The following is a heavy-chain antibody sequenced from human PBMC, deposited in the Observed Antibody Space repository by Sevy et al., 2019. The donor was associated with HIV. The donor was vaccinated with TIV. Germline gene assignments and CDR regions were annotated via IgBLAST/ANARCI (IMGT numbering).Heavy chain of an antibody. Sequence: GGCLRLSCVASSGFTFSSYWMSWVRQAPGKGLEWVANIKQDGRVKYYVDSVRGRFAISRDNAKNSLYLQMNTLRADDTAMYYCARGTYYYDSGGYYHDAFDLWGQGTMVTVSS. J-gene: IGHJ3*01. V-gene: IGHV3-7*03. CDR3: ARGTYYYDSGGYYHDAFDL. D-gene: IGHD3-22*01. CDR1: GFTFSSYW. CDR2: IKQDGRVK.